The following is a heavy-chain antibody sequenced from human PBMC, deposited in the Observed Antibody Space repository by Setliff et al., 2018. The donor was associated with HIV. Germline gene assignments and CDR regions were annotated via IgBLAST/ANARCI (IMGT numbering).Heavy chain of an antibody. J-gene: IGHJ6*02. CDR2: ISSSGSTI. D-gene: IGHD3-3*01. Sequence: GGSLRLSCAGSGSGGSGFTFSDYYMSWVRQAPGKGLEWLSYISSSGSTIYYADSVKGRFTISRDNAKNPLYLQMNSLRAEDTAVYYCARVFLEWLLYRPDYVMDVWGQGTTVTVSS. V-gene: IGHV3-11*04. CDR3: ARVFLEWLLYRPDYVMDV. CDR1: GFTFSDYY.